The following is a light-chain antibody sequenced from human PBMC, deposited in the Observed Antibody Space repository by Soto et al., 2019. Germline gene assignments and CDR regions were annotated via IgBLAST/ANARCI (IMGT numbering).Light chain of an antibody. Sequence: DIQMTQSPSSLSASVGDRVTITCRASRGITNYLAWYQQKPGKAPKLLIYSASTLQSGVPSRFSGSGSGTEFTLTISSLQPEDVATYYCQKHNSAPLTFGGGPRWRSN. CDR3: QKHNSAPLT. CDR2: SAS. CDR1: RGITNY. J-gene: IGKJ4*01. V-gene: IGKV1-27*01.